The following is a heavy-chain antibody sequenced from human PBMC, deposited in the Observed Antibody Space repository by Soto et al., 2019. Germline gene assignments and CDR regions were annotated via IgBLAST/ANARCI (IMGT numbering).Heavy chain of an antibody. D-gene: IGHD2-21*02. J-gene: IGHJ4*02. CDR2: INPSGGST. Sequence: GASVKVSCKASGYTFTSYYMHWVRQAPGQGLEWMGIINPSGGSTSYAQKFQGRVTMTRDTSTSTVYMELSSLRSEDTAVYYCARAIDCGCDWYSFDYWGQGTLVTVSS. CDR1: GYTFTSYY. V-gene: IGHV1-46*01. CDR3: ARAIDCGCDWYSFDY.